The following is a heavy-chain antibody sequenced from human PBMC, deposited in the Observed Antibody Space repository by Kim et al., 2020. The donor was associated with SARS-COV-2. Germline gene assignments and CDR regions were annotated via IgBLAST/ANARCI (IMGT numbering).Heavy chain of an antibody. J-gene: IGHJ4*02. V-gene: IGHV3-23*01. Sequence: GRTYYADSVNVQFTISRDNSKNTLYLQMNSLRAEDTAIYYCAAKANFDYWGQGTLVTVS. CDR2: GRT. CDR3: AAKANFDY.